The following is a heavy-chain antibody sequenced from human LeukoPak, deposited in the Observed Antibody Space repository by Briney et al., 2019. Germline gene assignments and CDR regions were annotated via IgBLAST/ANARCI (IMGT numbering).Heavy chain of an antibody. CDR1: GFSFSSYS. Sequence: GSLRLSCAASGFSFSSYSMNWVRQAPGKGLEWIGEIYLSGSTNYNPSLKSRVTISLDKSKNHFSLKLSSVTAADTAVYYCARYHDLSNSGNHFDYWGQGTLVTVSS. CDR2: IYLSGST. V-gene: IGHV4-4*02. D-gene: IGHD4-11*01. CDR3: ARYHDLSNSGNHFDY. J-gene: IGHJ4*02.